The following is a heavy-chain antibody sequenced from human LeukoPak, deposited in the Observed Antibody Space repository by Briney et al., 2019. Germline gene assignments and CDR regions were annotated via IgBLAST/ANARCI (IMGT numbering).Heavy chain of an antibody. CDR2: IGTASDT. J-gene: IGHJ6*03. Sequence: PGGSLRLSCAASGFTFSSFDMHWVRQPTGQDLEWFSTIGTASDTYYPGSVEGRFTLSRDNAKNSLYLQMNILTAGDTAVYYCARGPPRGKYYYMDVWGKGTTVTVSS. CDR1: GFTFSSFD. D-gene: IGHD1-1*01. CDR3: ARGPPRGKYYYMDV. V-gene: IGHV3-13*01.